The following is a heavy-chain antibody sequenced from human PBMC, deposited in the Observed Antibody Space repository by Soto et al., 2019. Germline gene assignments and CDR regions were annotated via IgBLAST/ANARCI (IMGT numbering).Heavy chain of an antibody. CDR1: DGSISSSSYY. CDR2: INHSGNT. V-gene: IGHV4-39*07. D-gene: IGHD1-26*01. CDR3: ASLIVFHSSYYHDY. Sequence: SETLSVTCTVSDGSISSSSYYWCWIRQPPGKGLEWIGEINHSGNTNYNPSLKSRVTMLVDTSKNQFSLSLSSVTAADTAVYYCASLIVFHSSYYHDYWCHATLVTVSS. J-gene: IGHJ4*01.